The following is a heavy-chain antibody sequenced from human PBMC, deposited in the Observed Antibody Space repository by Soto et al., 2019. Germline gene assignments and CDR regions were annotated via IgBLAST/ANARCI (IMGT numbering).Heavy chain of an antibody. D-gene: IGHD6-13*01. CDR2: ISSSSSTI. J-gene: IGHJ1*01. CDR1: GFTFSSYS. V-gene: IGHV3-48*01. CDR3: ARDLGSSWYPEYFQH. Sequence: GGSLRLSCAASGFTFSSYSMNWVRQAPGKGLEWVSYISSSSSTIYYADSVKGRFTISRDNAKNSLYLQMNSLRAEDTAEYYCARDLGSSWYPEYFQHWGQGTLVTVSS.